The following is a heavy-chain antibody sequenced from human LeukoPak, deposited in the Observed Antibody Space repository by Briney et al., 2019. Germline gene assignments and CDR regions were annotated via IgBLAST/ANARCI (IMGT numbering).Heavy chain of an antibody. CDR2: IYPGDSRI. D-gene: IGHD1-14*01. V-gene: IGHV5-51*01. J-gene: IGHJ5*02. CDR3: ASRNLTSTCSFP. CDR1: GYRFTSYW. Sequence: GEALKISWQGFGYRFTSYWIGWGRPMAGKGMEWRGVIYPGDSRIRYKPSLEGEVTISVGKSISTAYLQWVSLRASDTAMYYCASRNLTSTCSFPWGQGPLATVS.